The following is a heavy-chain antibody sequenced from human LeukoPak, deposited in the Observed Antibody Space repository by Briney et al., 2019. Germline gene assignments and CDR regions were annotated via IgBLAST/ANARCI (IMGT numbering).Heavy chain of an antibody. J-gene: IGHJ4*02. CDR3: ARGGGLLWFGGLPYFDY. D-gene: IGHD3-10*01. Sequence: ASVKVSCKASGGTFSSYAISWVRQAPGQGLEWMGGIIPIFGTANYAQKFQGRVTITADESTSTAYMELSSLRSEDTAVYYCARGGGLLWFGGLPYFDYWGQGTLVTVSS. CDR1: GGTFSSYA. V-gene: IGHV1-69*13. CDR2: IIPIFGTA.